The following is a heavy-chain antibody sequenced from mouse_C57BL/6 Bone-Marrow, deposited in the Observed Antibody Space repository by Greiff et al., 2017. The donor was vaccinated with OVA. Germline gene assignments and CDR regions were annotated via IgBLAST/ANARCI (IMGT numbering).Heavy chain of an antibody. CDR3: TREGGLRRRGYAMDY. CDR1: GYTFTSYW. Sequence: VQLQQSGTVLARPGASVKMSCKTSGYTFTSYWMHWVKQRPGQGLEWIGAIYPGNSDTSYNQKFKGKAKLTAVTSASTAYMELSSLTNEDSAVYYCTREGGLRRRGYAMDYWGQGTSVTVSS. CDR2: IYPGNSDT. D-gene: IGHD2-4*01. J-gene: IGHJ4*01. V-gene: IGHV1-5*01.